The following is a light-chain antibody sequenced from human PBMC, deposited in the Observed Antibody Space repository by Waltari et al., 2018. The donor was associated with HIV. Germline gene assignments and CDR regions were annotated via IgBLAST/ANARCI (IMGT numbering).Light chain of an antibody. CDR1: QRVSSY. CDR2: DAS. CDR3: QQRSFT. V-gene: IGKV3-11*01. J-gene: IGKJ3*01. Sequence: EIVLTQSPSTLSLSPGESATLSCRASQRVSSYLAWYQQKPGQAPRLLIYDASNRATGIPARFSGSGSGTDFTLTISSLEPEDFAIYYCQQRSFTFGPGTKVDIK.